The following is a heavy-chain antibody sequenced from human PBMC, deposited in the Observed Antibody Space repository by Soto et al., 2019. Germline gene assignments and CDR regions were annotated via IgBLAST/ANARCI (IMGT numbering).Heavy chain of an antibody. Sequence: GGSLRLSCAASGFTVSSNYMSWVRQAPGKGLEWVSVIYSGGSTYYADSVKGRFTISRDNSKNTLYLQMNSLRAEDTAVYYCARDSGSYCGGDCYISFDYWGQGTLVTVSS. J-gene: IGHJ4*02. CDR3: ARDSGSYCGGDCYISFDY. CDR2: IYSGGST. V-gene: IGHV3-53*01. D-gene: IGHD2-21*02. CDR1: GFTVSSNY.